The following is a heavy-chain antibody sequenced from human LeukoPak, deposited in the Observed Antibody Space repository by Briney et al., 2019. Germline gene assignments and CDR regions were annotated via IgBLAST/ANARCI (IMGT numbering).Heavy chain of an antibody. CDR2: ISYDGSNK. J-gene: IGHJ4*02. Sequence: GGSLRLSCAASGFTFSSYAMHWVRQAPGKGREWVAVISYDGSNKYYADSVKGRFTISRDNSKNTLYLQMNSLRSEDTAVYYCASQAGLRQDYWGQGTLVTVSS. D-gene: IGHD3/OR15-3a*01. CDR1: GFTFSSYA. CDR3: ASQAGLRQDY. V-gene: IGHV3-30*01.